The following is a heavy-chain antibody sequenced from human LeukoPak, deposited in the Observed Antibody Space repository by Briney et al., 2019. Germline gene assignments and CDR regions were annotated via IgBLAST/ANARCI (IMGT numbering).Heavy chain of an antibody. CDR1: GGSISSGGYH. J-gene: IGHJ4*02. CDR3: ARRYYYDSSGYSPPSYYFDY. V-gene: IGHV4-31*03. D-gene: IGHD3-22*01. Sequence: PSQTLSLTCTVSGGSISSGGYHWSWIRQHPGKGLEWIGYIYYSGSTYYNPSLKSRVTISVDTSKNQFSLKLSSVTAADTAVYYCARRYYYDSSGYSPPSYYFDYWGQGTLVTVSS. CDR2: IYYSGST.